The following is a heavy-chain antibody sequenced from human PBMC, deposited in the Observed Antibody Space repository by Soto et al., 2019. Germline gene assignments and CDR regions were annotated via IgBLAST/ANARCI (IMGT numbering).Heavy chain of an antibody. V-gene: IGHV1-69*13. J-gene: IGHJ6*02. CDR3: ARENCSGGSCYSEFYYYYGMDV. CDR1: GGTFSSYA. D-gene: IGHD2-15*01. CDR2: IIPIFGTA. Sequence: SVKVSCKASGGTFSSYAISWVRQAPGQGLEWMGGIIPIFGTANYAQKFQGRVTITADESTSTAYMELSSLRSEDTAVYYCARENCSGGSCYSEFYYYYGMDVWGQGTTVTVSS.